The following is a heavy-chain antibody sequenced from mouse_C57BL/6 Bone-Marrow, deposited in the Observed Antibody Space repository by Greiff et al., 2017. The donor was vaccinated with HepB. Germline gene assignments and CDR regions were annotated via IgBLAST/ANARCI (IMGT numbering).Heavy chain of an antibody. CDR1: GYTFTSYW. V-gene: IGHV1-61*01. Sequence: VQLQQPGAELVRPGSSVKLSCKASGYTFTSYWMDWVKQRPGQGLEWIGNIYPSDSETHYNQKFKDKATLTVDKSSSTAYMQLSSLTSEDSAVYYYARGLLDAMDYWGQGTSVTVSS. CDR3: ARGLLDAMDY. D-gene: IGHD1-1*02. CDR2: IYPSDSET. J-gene: IGHJ4*01.